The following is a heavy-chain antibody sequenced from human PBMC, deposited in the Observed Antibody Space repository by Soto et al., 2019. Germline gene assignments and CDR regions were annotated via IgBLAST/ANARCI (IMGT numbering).Heavy chain of an antibody. J-gene: IGHJ4*02. Sequence: EVRLLESGGGLVQPGGSLRLSCAASGFTFSNYAMTWVRQAPGKGLEWVSGLNGSGGSTSSADSVKGRFAISRDNAKNTLVLQMDSLRAEDTAIYYCAKDSNKYSSSLRGRYFDYWGQGTLVTVSS. CDR2: LNGSGGST. D-gene: IGHD3-22*01. CDR1: GFTFSNYA. V-gene: IGHV3-23*01. CDR3: AKDSNKYSSSLRGRYFDY.